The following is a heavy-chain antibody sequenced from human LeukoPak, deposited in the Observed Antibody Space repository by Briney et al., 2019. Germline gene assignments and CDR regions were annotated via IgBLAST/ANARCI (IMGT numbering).Heavy chain of an antibody. CDR3: AREGYFDSGDYYY. J-gene: IGHJ4*02. Sequence: SETLSLTCTVSGGSISNYYWTWIRQPAGKGLEWIGRIYSSGGTNYNPSLKSRVTMSVDTSNNQFSLKLSSVTAADTAVYYCAREGYFDSGDYYYWGQGTLVTVSS. CDR2: IYSSGGT. V-gene: IGHV4-4*07. CDR1: GGSISNYY. D-gene: IGHD3-22*01.